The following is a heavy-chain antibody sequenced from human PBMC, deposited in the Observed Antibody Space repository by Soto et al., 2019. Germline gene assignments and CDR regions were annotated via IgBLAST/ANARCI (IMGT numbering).Heavy chain of an antibody. Sequence: QVQLVESGGGLGKPGGSLRLSCAASGFTFSDYYMSWIRQAPGKGLEWVSYISSSSSYTNYADSVKGRFTISRDNAKNSLYLQMNSLRAEDTAVYYCARGPLRWLQLNWGQGTLVTVSS. D-gene: IGHD5-12*01. CDR2: ISSSSSYT. V-gene: IGHV3-11*06. CDR1: GFTFSDYY. CDR3: ARGPLRWLQLN. J-gene: IGHJ4*02.